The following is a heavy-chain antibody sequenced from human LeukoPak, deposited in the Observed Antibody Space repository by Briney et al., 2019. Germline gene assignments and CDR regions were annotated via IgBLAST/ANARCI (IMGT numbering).Heavy chain of an antibody. CDR2: IYPGDSDT. Sequence: GESLKISCKGSGYSFTSYWIGWVRQVPGKGLEWMGIIYPGDSDTRYSPSFQGQVTISADKSIRTAYLQWSSLKASGTAIYYCARHHDYGDYGCFDYWGQGTLVTVSS. CDR3: ARHHDYGDYGCFDY. D-gene: IGHD4-17*01. CDR1: GYSFTSYW. J-gene: IGHJ4*02. V-gene: IGHV5-51*01.